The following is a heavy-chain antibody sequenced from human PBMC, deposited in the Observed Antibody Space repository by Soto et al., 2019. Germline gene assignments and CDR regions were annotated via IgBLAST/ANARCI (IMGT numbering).Heavy chain of an antibody. J-gene: IGHJ4*02. CDR2: IYHSGST. CDR1: GGSISSSSYY. CDR3: ARYRFGGSLTYYFDY. Sequence: PSETLSLTCTVSGGSISSSSYYWGWIRQPPGKGLEWIGYIYHSGSTYYNPSLKSRVTISVDRSKNQFSLKLSSVTAADTAVYYCARYRFGGSLTYYFDYWGQGTLVTVS. V-gene: IGHV4-30-2*01. D-gene: IGHD5-12*01.